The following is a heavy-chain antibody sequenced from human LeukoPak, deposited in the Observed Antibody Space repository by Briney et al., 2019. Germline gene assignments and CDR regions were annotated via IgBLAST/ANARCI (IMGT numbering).Heavy chain of an antibody. Sequence: PGGSLRLSCAASGFTFDDYAMHWVRQAPGKGLEWVSGISWNSGSIGYADSVKGRFTISRDNAKNSLYLQMNSLRAEDTAVYYCARVDWRGYGDYELFDYWGQGTLVTVSS. J-gene: IGHJ4*02. CDR2: ISWNSGSI. V-gene: IGHV3-9*01. D-gene: IGHD4-17*01. CDR1: GFTFDDYA. CDR3: ARVDWRGYGDYELFDY.